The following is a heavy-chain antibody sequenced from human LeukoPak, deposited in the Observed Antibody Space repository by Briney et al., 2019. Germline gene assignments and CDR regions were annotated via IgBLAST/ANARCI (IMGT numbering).Heavy chain of an antibody. CDR1: GYTFTSYG. Sequence: ASVKVSCKASGYTFTSYGISWVRQAPGQGLEWMGWISAYNGNTNYEQKLQGRVTMTTDTSTSTAYMEMRSLRSDDTAVYYCARVDYGDYVGSYWGQGTLVTVSS. D-gene: IGHD4-17*01. V-gene: IGHV1-18*01. J-gene: IGHJ4*02. CDR2: ISAYNGNT. CDR3: ARVDYGDYVGSY.